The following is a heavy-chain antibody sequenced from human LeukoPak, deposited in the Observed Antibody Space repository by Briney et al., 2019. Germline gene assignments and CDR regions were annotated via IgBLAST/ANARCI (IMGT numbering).Heavy chain of an antibody. J-gene: IGHJ6*03. CDR3: AREIFEPHYYYYYMDV. Sequence: PSETLSLTCAVSGGSISSGGYSWSWIRQPPGKGLEWIGYIYHSGSTYYNPSLKSRVTISVDRSKNQFSLKLSSVTAADTAVYYCAREIFEPHYYYYYMDVWGKGTTVTVSS. D-gene: IGHD3-3*01. V-gene: IGHV4-30-2*01. CDR1: GGSISSGGYS. CDR2: IYHSGST.